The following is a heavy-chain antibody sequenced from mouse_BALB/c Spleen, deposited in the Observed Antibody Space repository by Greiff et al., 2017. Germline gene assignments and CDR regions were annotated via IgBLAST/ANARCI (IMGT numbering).Heavy chain of an antibody. CDR2: IDPSDSYT. D-gene: IGHD2-3*01. CDR1: GYTFTSYW. V-gene: IGHV1-69*02. CDR3: ARSDGPGAMDY. Sequence: QVQLQQSGAELVKPGASVKLSCKASGYTFTSYWMHWVKQRPGQGLEWIGEIDPSDSYTNYNQKFKGKATLTVDKSSSTAYMQLSSLTSEDSAVYYCARSDGPGAMDYWGQGTSVTVSS. J-gene: IGHJ4*01.